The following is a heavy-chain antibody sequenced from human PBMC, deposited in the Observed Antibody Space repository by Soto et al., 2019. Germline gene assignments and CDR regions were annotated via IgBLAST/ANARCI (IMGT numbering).Heavy chain of an antibody. CDR2: IYYSGST. Sequence: QVQLQESGPGLVKPSQTLSLTCTVSGGSISSGGYYWSWIRQHPGKGLEWIGYIYYSGSTYYNPSLESRVTISVDTSKNQFSLKLSSVTAADTAVYYCVGHYYDSSGYYYISDYWGQGTLVTVSS. D-gene: IGHD3-22*01. V-gene: IGHV4-31*03. J-gene: IGHJ4*02. CDR3: VGHYYDSSGYYYISDY. CDR1: GGSISSGGYY.